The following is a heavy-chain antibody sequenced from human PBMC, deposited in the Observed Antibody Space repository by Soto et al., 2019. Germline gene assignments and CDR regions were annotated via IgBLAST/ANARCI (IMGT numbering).Heavy chain of an antibody. CDR2: IYYSGST. CDR1: GGSISSYY. CDR3: ARVRSSWYSDNWFDP. Sequence: PSETLSLTCTVSGGSISSYYWSWIRQPPGKGLEWIGYIYYSGSTNYNPSLKSRVTISVDTSKNQFSLKLSSVTAADTAVYYCARVRSSWYSDNWFDPWGQGTLVTVSS. D-gene: IGHD6-13*01. J-gene: IGHJ5*02. V-gene: IGHV4-59*01.